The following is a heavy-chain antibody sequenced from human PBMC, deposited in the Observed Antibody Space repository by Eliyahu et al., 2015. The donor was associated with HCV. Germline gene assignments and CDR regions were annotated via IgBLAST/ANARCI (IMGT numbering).Heavy chain of an antibody. J-gene: IGHJ4*02. D-gene: IGHD3-3*01. Sequence: VQLLESGGGVVQPGGSXXLSCXAXXXTXSRNGRYWVRXAXGKGLEWVTIISYDGSRIYYADSVKGRFTISRDNSKNTLYLQMNSLRAEDTAVYYCAKDAGFWSGYSDYWGQGTLVTVSS. CDR2: ISYDGSRI. CDR1: XXTXSRNG. V-gene: IGHV3-30*18. CDR3: AKDAGFWSGYSDY.